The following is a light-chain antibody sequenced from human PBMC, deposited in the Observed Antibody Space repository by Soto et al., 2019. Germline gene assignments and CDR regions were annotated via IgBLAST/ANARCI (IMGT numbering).Light chain of an antibody. CDR3: QQYNNWPT. V-gene: IGKV3-15*01. Sequence: IVMTQSPATLSVSPGERATLSCRASQSVSSNLAWYQHKPGQAPRLLIYGAFTRATGIPARFSGSGSGTEFTLTISSLQSEDLAVYYCQQYNNWPTFGQGTKVEIK. CDR2: GAF. CDR1: QSVSSN. J-gene: IGKJ1*01.